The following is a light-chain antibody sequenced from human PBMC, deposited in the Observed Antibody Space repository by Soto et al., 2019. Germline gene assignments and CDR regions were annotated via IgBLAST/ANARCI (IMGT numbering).Light chain of an antibody. CDR1: QSVSSY. CDR3: QQYGSSPPWT. V-gene: IGKV3-20*01. CDR2: GAS. J-gene: IGKJ1*01. Sequence: EIVLTQSPATLSLSQVERATLSFRASQSVSSYLAWYQQKPGQAPRLLIYGASSRATGIPDRFSGSGSGTDFTLTISRLEPEDFAVYYCQQYGSSPPWTFGQGTKVDIK.